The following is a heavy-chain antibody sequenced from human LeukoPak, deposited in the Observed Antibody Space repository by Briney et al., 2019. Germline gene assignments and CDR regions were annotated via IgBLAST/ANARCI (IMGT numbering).Heavy chain of an antibody. CDR2: IYHSGST. Sequence: SETLSLTCAVSGGSISSGGYSWSWIRQPPGKGLEWIGYIYHSGSTYYNPSLKSRVTISVDRPKNQFSLKLSSVTAADTAVYYCARVSPAYGSGVDYWGQGTLVTVSS. V-gene: IGHV4-30-2*01. J-gene: IGHJ4*02. D-gene: IGHD3-10*01. CDR3: ARVSPAYGSGVDY. CDR1: GGSISSGGYS.